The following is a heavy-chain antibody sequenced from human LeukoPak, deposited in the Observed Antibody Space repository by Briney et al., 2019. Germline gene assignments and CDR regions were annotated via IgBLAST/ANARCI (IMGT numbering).Heavy chain of an antibody. D-gene: IGHD2-15*01. CDR3: ARDWDLAYRRYCSGGSCYRGDSYFDY. CDR2: IYYSGST. CDR1: GGSISSGDYY. Sequence: PSETLSLTCTVSGGSISSGDYYWSWIRQPPGKGLEWIGYIYYSGSTYYNPSLKSRVTISVDTSKNQFSLKLSSVTAADTAVYYCARDWDLAYRRYCSGGSCYRGDSYFDYWGQGTLVTVSS. V-gene: IGHV4-30-4*08. J-gene: IGHJ4*02.